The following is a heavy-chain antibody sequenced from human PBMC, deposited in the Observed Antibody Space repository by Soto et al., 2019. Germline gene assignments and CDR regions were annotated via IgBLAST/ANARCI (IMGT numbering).Heavy chain of an antibody. Sequence: XETLSLTCAVYGWSFSGYYWSWIRQPPGKGLEWIGEINHSGSTNYNPSLKSRVTISVDTSKNQFSLKLSSVTAADTAVYYCASKSGSYALDYWGQGTLVTVSS. CDR2: INHSGST. CDR1: GWSFSGYY. J-gene: IGHJ4*02. D-gene: IGHD1-26*01. V-gene: IGHV4-34*01. CDR3: ASKSGSYALDY.